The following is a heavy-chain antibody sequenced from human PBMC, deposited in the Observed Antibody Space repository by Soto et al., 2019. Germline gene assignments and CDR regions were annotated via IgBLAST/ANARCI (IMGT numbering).Heavy chain of an antibody. D-gene: IGHD3-10*01. CDR1: AFTFRSYG. J-gene: IGHJ4*02. CDR3: VKDQVVDVEYYGSSEFLF. Sequence: PGGSLRLSCETSAFTFRSYGMHWVRQAPGKGLEWVASISYDGSNKDYVDSVKGRFTVSRDNSKRTLYLQMYSRGKDDTAVYYCVKDQVVDVEYYGSSEFLFWGRGTLVTVSS. CDR2: ISYDGSNK. V-gene: IGHV3-30*18.